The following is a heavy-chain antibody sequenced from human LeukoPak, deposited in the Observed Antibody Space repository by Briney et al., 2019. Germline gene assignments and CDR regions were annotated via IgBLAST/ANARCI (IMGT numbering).Heavy chain of an antibody. D-gene: IGHD4-17*01. V-gene: IGHV4-31*11. Sequence: SETLSVTCAVYGGSFSGYYWSWFRQHPGNGLEWIGYIYYSGSTYYNPSLKSRVTISVDTSKNQFSLKLSSVTAADTAVYYCARVWEVTTNYFDYWGQGTLVTVSS. CDR1: GGSFSGYY. CDR2: IYYSGST. J-gene: IGHJ4*02. CDR3: ARVWEVTTNYFDY.